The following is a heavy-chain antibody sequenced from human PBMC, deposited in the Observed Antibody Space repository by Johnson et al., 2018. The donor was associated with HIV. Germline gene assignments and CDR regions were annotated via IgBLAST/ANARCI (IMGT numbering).Heavy chain of an antibody. Sequence: QVKLVESGGGVVQPGRSLRLSCAASGFTFSSYGMHWVRQAPGKGLEWVAGMWYDGSKKNYADSVKGRFTISRDNSKNTLLLHMNSLRAEDTAVYYCAKCIWGSSLIDAFDIWGQGTMVTVSS. J-gene: IGHJ3*02. D-gene: IGHD3-16*01. V-gene: IGHV3-33*06. CDR2: MWYDGSKK. CDR1: GFTFSSYG. CDR3: AKCIWGSSLIDAFDI.